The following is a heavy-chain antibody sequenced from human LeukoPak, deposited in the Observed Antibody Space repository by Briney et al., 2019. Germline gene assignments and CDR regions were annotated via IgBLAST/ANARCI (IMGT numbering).Heavy chain of an antibody. Sequence: GGSLRLSCLVSGLKFSSDAMNWVRQAPGKGLEWLAHIGSDGTRLYADSVKGRFTVSRDNAKNSLYLQMSSLRAEDTAVYYCARRGAAPYYYMDVWSKGTAVTVSS. V-gene: IGHV3-48*01. CDR3: ARRGAAPYYYMDV. CDR2: IGSDGTRL. J-gene: IGHJ6*03. CDR1: GLKFSSDA.